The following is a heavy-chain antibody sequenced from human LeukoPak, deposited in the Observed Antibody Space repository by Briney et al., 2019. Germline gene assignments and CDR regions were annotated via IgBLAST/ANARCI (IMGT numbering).Heavy chain of an antibody. Sequence: GGSLRLSCAPSGFTFSSYEMNWVRQAPGKGLEWVSYISSSGSTISYADSVKGRFTISRDNAKKSLYLQMDSLRAEDTAVYYCARDGGDYGSGSYYAYWGQGTLVTVSS. CDR3: ARDGGDYGSGSYYAY. D-gene: IGHD3-10*01. J-gene: IGHJ4*02. V-gene: IGHV3-48*03. CDR1: GFTFSSYE. CDR2: ISSSGSTI.